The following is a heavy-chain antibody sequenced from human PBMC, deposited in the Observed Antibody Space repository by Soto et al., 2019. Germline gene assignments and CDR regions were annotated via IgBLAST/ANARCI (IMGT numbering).Heavy chain of an antibody. V-gene: IGHV1-69*13. J-gene: IGHJ6*02. Sequence: SVKVSCKASGYTFTSYGISWVRQAPGQGLEWMGGIIPIFGTANYAQKFQGRVTITADESTSTAYMELSSLRSEDTAVYYCARAHRMMDGMDVWGQGTTVTVSS. CDR3: ARAHRMMDGMDV. D-gene: IGHD3-16*01. CDR2: IIPIFGTA. CDR1: GYTFTSYG.